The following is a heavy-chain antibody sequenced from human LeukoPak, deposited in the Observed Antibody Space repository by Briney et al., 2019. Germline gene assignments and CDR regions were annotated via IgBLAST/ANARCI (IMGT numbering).Heavy chain of an antibody. Sequence: ASVKVSCKASGYTLASYGISWLRQAPGQGLEWVGWVSAYNGNTKYAQKVQGRVSMTTDTSTSTAYMELRSLRSDDTALYYCARVSCGYNCHYGMDVWGQGTTVTVSS. CDR1: GYTLASYG. J-gene: IGHJ6*02. CDR3: ARVSCGYNCHYGMDV. D-gene: IGHD5-18*01. V-gene: IGHV1-18*01. CDR2: VSAYNGNT.